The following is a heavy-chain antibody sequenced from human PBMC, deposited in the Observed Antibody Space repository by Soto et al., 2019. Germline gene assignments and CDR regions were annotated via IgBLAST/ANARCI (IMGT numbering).Heavy chain of an antibody. D-gene: IGHD6-19*01. CDR2: ISSRGSTI. J-gene: IGHJ4*02. CDR1: GFTFSDCY. V-gene: IGHV3-11*01. CDR3: ARDAIAESSGWYDY. Sequence: GGSLRLSCAASGFTFSDCYMSWIRQAPGKGLEWVSYISSRGSTIYYADSVKGRFTISRDNAKNSLYLQMNSLRAEDTAVYYCARDAIAESSGWYDYWGQGTLVTVSS.